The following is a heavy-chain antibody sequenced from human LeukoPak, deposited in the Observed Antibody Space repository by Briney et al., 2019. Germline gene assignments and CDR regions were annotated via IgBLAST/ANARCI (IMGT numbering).Heavy chain of an antibody. CDR2: INQDESER. CDR1: GFIFSRYW. J-gene: IGHJ4*02. V-gene: IGHV3-7*03. Sequence: PGGSLRLSCATSGFIFSRYWMSWVRQAPGKGLEWVANINQDESERNYVDSVKGRFTISRDNSKNTLYLQMNSLRAEDTAVYYCAKGELIFDYWGQGTLVTVSS. CDR3: AKGELIFDY. D-gene: IGHD1-26*01.